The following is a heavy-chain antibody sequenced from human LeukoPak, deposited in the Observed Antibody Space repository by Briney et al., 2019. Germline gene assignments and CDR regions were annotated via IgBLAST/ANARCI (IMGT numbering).Heavy chain of an antibody. J-gene: IGHJ3*02. CDR3: ARLLPGVEDAFDI. V-gene: IGHV3-43*02. CDR2: SGNDGST. Sequence: GGSLRLSCAASGLTFYDQVMHWVRQGPGTGLEWVALSGNDGSTYYADSVRGRFTISRDNAKNSLFLQMKSLRAEDTALYYCARLLPGVEDAFDIWGQGTMVTVSS. CDR1: GLTFYDQV. D-gene: IGHD3-10*01.